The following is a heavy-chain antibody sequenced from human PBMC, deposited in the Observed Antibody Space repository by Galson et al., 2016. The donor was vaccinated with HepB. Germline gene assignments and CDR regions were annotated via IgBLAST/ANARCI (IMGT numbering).Heavy chain of an antibody. CDR3: ASFVGVGATR. D-gene: IGHD1-26*01. V-gene: IGHV3-48*02. CDR2: IDGRSSTI. CDR1: GFTFSTYG. Sequence: LSCAASGFTFSTYGFNWVRQAPGKGLEWVAFIDGRSSTIYYGDSVRGRFTISRDYAKGSLYLEMDSLRDDDTAVYYCASFVGVGATRWGQGTVVVVSS. J-gene: IGHJ1*01.